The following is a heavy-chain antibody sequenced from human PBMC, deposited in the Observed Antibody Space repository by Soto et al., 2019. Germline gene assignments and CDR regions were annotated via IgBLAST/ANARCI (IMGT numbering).Heavy chain of an antibody. Sequence: GESLKISCAASGFTFSSYSMNWVRQAPGKGLEWVSYISSSSSTIYYADSVKGRFTISRDNAKNSLYRQMNSLRAEDTAVYYCASLSIAAAGTKPSDAFDIWGQGTMVTVSS. J-gene: IGHJ3*02. CDR3: ASLSIAAAGTKPSDAFDI. CDR1: GFTFSSYS. CDR2: ISSSSSTI. D-gene: IGHD6-13*01. V-gene: IGHV3-48*04.